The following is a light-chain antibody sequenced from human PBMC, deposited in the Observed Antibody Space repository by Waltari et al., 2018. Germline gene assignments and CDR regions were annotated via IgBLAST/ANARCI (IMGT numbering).Light chain of an antibody. V-gene: IGLV2-8*01. Sequence: QSALTQPPSASGSPGQSVTISCTGTSSDIGGYKYVSWYRQHPGKGPKLLIYEVSNRPDGVPNRCARSKAGNAGSLTVSGLQAEDEADYYCSSYAGSNKSVFGTGTKGTVL. CDR1: SSDIGGYKY. J-gene: IGLJ1*01. CDR2: EVS. CDR3: SSYAGSNKSV.